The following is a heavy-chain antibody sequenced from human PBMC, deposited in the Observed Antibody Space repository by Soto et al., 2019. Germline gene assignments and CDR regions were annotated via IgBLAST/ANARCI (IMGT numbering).Heavy chain of an antibody. CDR2: ISYDGSNK. J-gene: IGHJ4*02. D-gene: IGHD3-22*01. CDR1: GFTFSSYA. CDR3: ARGHGDSSGYYSYYFDY. Sequence: QVQLVESGGGVVQPGRSLRLSCAASGFTFSSYAMHWVRQAPGKGLEWVAVISYDGSNKYYADSVKGRFTISRDNSKNTLYLQMNSLRAEDTAVYYCARGHGDSSGYYSYYFDYWGQGTLVIVSS. V-gene: IGHV3-30-3*01.